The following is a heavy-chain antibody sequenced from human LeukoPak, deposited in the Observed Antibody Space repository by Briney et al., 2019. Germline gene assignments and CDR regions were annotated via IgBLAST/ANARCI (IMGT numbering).Heavy chain of an antibody. CDR2: ISSSGDST. Sequence: GGSLRLSCAASGSTVSSNYMSWVRQAPGKGLEWGSSISSSGDSTYYADSVKGRFTISRNNSKNTLFLQMNSLGAEDTAVYHCAKRDASGWGQRTLVTVSS. CDR1: GSTVSSNY. J-gene: IGHJ4*02. CDR3: AKRDASG. D-gene: IGHD3-16*01. V-gene: IGHV3-23*01.